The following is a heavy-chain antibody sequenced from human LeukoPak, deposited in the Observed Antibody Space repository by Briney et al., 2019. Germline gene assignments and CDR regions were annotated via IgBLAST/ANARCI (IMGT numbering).Heavy chain of an antibody. CDR3: ARGQGATVPQVGKNWFDP. CDR2: IHYTGST. D-gene: IGHD1-26*01. CDR1: GGSISSSSYY. J-gene: IGHJ5*02. Sequence: SETLSLTCTVSGGSISSSSYYWGWIRQPPGKGLECIGYIHYTGSTNYNPSLKSRVTISVETSKNQFSLKLISVTVADTAIYYCARGQGATVPQVGKNWFDPWGQGTRVTVSS. V-gene: IGHV4-61*05.